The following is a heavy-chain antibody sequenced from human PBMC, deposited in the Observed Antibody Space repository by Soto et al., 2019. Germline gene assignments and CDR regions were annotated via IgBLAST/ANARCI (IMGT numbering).Heavy chain of an antibody. D-gene: IGHD6-19*01. Sequence: GGSLRLSCAASGFTFSSYGMHWVRQAPGKGLEWVAVIWYDGSNKYYADSVKGRFTISRDNSKNTLYLQMNSLRAEDTAVYYCARDFGTTAVAGNLDYWGQGTLVPVSS. CDR2: IWYDGSNK. CDR3: ARDFGTTAVAGNLDY. CDR1: GFTFSSYG. J-gene: IGHJ4*02. V-gene: IGHV3-33*01.